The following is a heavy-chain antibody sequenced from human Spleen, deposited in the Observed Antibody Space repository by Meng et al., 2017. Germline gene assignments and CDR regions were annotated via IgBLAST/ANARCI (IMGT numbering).Heavy chain of an antibody. V-gene: IGHV3-23*01. CDR3: AKDFSSGWYSRQAFDI. Sequence: GGSLRLSCAASGFTFNNYAMSWVRQAPGKGLEWVSAISGSGGSTYYADSVKGRFTISRDNSKNTLYLQMNSLRAEDTAVYYCAKDFSSGWYSRQAFDIWGQGTMVTVSS. CDR1: GFTFNNYA. J-gene: IGHJ3*02. CDR2: ISGSGGST. D-gene: IGHD6-19*01.